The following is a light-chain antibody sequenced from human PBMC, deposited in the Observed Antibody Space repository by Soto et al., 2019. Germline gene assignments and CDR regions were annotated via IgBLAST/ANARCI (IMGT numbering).Light chain of an antibody. CDR1: SSNIGSNY. J-gene: IGLJ2*01. CDR2: RNS. CDR3: AAWDDSLSGVV. V-gene: IGLV1-47*01. Sequence: QSVLTQPPSASGTPGQRVTISCSGSSSNIGSNYVYWYPQLPGTIPQLLIYRNSERPSGVPDRFSGSKSGTSASLAISGLRSEDDADYYCAAWDDSLSGVVFGGGTKLTVL.